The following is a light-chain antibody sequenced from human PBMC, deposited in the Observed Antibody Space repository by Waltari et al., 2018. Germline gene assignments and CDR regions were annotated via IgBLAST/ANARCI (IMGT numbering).Light chain of an antibody. CDR1: QSLLNTDGKNY. J-gene: IGKJ2*01. CDR2: VAS. Sequence: DIVMTQSPLYLPVTPGEPASISCRSSQSLLNTDGKNYLDWYLQKPGQSPQLLIYVASKRASGVPARFSASGGGTDFTLRINSVEAEDIGVYFCMQALQTPLTFGQGTKLDFK. V-gene: IGKV2-28*01. CDR3: MQALQTPLT.